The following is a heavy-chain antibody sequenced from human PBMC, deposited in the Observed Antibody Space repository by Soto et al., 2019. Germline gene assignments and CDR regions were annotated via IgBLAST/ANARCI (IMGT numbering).Heavy chain of an antibody. Sequence: SVKVSCKASGDTFSFYTISWVRQAPGLGLEWVGRINPILSMSNYAQKFQGRVTITADESTSTAYMELSSLRSEDTAVYYCARHDCISSSCYYYYYYSMDVWGQGTTVTVS. V-gene: IGHV1-69*02. CDR1: GDTFSFYT. CDR2: INPILSMS. D-gene: IGHD2-2*01. CDR3: ARHDCISSSCYYYYYYSMDV. J-gene: IGHJ6*02.